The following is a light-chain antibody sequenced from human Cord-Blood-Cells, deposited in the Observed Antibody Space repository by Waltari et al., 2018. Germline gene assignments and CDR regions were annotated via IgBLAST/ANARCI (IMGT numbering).Light chain of an antibody. V-gene: IGLV2-14*01. Sequence: QSALTQPASVSGSPGQSITISCTGTSSDVGGYNYVSWYQQHPGKAPNLMIYEVSNRPSGVSNRFSGSKSGNTDSLTISGLQAEDEADYYCSSYTSSSTWVFGGGTKLTVL. J-gene: IGLJ3*02. CDR1: SSDVGGYNY. CDR3: SSYTSSSTWV. CDR2: EVS.